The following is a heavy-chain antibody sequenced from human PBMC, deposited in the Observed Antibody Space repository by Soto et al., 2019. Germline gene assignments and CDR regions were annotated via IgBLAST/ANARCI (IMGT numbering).Heavy chain of an antibody. J-gene: IGHJ4*02. Sequence: PGGSLRLSCAASGFTFSSYAMSWVRQAPGKGLEWVSAISGSGGSTYYADSVKGRFTISRDNSKNTLYLQMNSLRAEDTAVYYCAKDSLKIFGVVPFFDYWGQGTLVTVSS. CDR1: GFTFSSYA. D-gene: IGHD3-3*01. V-gene: IGHV3-23*01. CDR3: AKDSLKIFGVVPFFDY. CDR2: ISGSGGST.